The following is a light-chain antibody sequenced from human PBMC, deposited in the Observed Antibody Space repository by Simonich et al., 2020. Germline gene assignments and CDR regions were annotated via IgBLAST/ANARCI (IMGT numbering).Light chain of an antibody. CDR2: EVS. J-gene: IGKJ4*01. CDR1: QSLLHSDGNTY. CDR3: MQSIQLPLT. V-gene: IGKV2D-29*02. Sequence: DIVMTQTPLSLSVTPGQPASISCKSSQSLLHSDGNTYLYWYLQKPGQSPQLLIYEVSIRFSGVPDSFSGSGSGTDFTLKISRVEAEDVVVYYCMQSIQLPLTFGGGTKVEIK.